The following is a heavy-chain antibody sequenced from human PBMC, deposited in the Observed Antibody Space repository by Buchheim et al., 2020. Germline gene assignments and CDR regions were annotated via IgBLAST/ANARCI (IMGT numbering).Heavy chain of an antibody. J-gene: IGHJ4*02. D-gene: IGHD3-22*01. Sequence: EVQLVESGGGLVQPGGSLRLSCAASGFTFSSYWMTWVRQAPGKGLEWVANINHDRSATYYVDSLKGRFTISRDNAQGSLFLQMNSLRAGDTAVYYCARESPNSYVTSGWSDYWGQGTL. CDR3: ARESPNSYVTSGWSDY. CDR1: GFTFSSYW. CDR2: INHDRSAT. V-gene: IGHV3-7*01.